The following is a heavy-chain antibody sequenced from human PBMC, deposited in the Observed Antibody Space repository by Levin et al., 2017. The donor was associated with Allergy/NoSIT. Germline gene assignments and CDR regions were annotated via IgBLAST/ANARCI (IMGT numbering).Heavy chain of an antibody. D-gene: IGHD6-13*01. V-gene: IGHV3-15*05. CDR1: GFTFSNVW. CDR2: IKSITDGGTT. CDR3: VAAAGGY. Sequence: PGGSLRLSCAASGFTFSNVWMNWVRQAPGKGLEWVGRIKSITDGGTTDYAAPVKGRFIISRDESKNTLYLHLNSLITEDTAVYYCVAAAGGYWGQGTRVTVSS. J-gene: IGHJ4*02.